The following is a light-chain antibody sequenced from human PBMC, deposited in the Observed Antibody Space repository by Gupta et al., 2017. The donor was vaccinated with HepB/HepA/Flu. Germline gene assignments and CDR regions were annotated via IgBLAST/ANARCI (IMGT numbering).Light chain of an antibody. CDR3: QHFHSSPWT. CDR2: QAS. Sequence: DIQMTQFPSTLSASIGDRVTTTCRASDNVNRWLAWYQQKPGRAPKLLINQASNLENGVSSRFRGSGSGTEFTLTISSLQPDDFATYYCQHFHSSPWTFGQGTKVEVK. J-gene: IGKJ1*01. CDR1: DNVNRW. V-gene: IGKV1-5*03.